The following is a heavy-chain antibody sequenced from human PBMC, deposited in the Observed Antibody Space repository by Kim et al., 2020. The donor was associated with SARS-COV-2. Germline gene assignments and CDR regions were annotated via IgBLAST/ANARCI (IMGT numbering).Heavy chain of an antibody. CDR2: IRSTPYGGTA. CDR3: CRDGSYTSGNGWYYYYFDMED. D-gene: IGHD6-19*01. CDR1: GFNFGDSA. V-gene: IGHV3-49*04. J-gene: IGHJ6*03. Sequence: GGSLRLSCSMSGFNFGDSAISWVRQAPGKGLEWIGFIRSTPYGGTAEYAASMKGRFTISRDDSKSIAYLQMNSLKTEDTALYYCCRDGSYTSGNGWYYYYFDMEDWGKGTPVTVSS.